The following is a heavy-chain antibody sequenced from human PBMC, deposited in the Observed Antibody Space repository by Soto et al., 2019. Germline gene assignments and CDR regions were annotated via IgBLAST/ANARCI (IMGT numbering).Heavy chain of an antibody. Sequence: GGSLRLSCAASGFTFSSYSMNWVRQAPGKGLEWVSSISSSSSYIYYADSVKGRFTISRDNAKNSLYLQMNSLRAEDTAVYYCARGGSSLPSDAFDIWGQGTMVTVSS. V-gene: IGHV3-21*01. D-gene: IGHD6-13*01. CDR1: GFTFSSYS. J-gene: IGHJ3*02. CDR3: ARGGSSLPSDAFDI. CDR2: ISSSSSYI.